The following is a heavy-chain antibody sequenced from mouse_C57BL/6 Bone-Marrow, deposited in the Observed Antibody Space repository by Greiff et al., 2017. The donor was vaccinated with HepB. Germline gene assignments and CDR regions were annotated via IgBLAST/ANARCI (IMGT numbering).Heavy chain of an antibody. Sequence: EVQRVESGGGLVQPGGSLSLSCAASGFTFTDYYMSWVRQPPGKALEWLGFIRNKANGYTTEYSASVKGRFTISSDNSQSILYLQMNALRAEDSATYYCARIYGNFYWYFDVWGTGTTVTVSS. V-gene: IGHV7-3*01. CDR3: ARIYGNFYWYFDV. J-gene: IGHJ1*03. D-gene: IGHD2-1*01. CDR1: GFTFTDYY. CDR2: IRNKANGYTT.